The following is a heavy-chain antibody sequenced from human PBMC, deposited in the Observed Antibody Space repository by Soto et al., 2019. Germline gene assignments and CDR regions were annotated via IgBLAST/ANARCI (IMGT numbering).Heavy chain of an antibody. V-gene: IGHV4-59*01. D-gene: IGHD1-1*01. CDR1: QECRNRDN. J-gene: IGHJ3*02. CDR2: IYFSGSP. CDR3: VKDTTTTDI. Sequence: ASTVSQECRNRDNCTCILQSLGKGLEWIGYIYFSGSPNYNPSLKSRVTISVDTSKNQLSLKLSSVPAADTAVFYCVKDTTTTDI.